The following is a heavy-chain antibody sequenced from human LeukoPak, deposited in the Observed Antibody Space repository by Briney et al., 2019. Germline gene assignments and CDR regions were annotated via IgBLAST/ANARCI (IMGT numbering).Heavy chain of an antibody. Sequence: SETLSLTCAVYGGSFSGYYWSWIRQPPGKGLECIGEINHSGSTNYNPSLKSRVTISVDTSKNQFSLKLSSVTAADTAVYYCARGSHGRGSSSWYSNNWFDPWGQGTLVTVSS. CDR3: ARGSHGRGSSSWYSNNWFDP. CDR1: GGSFSGYY. CDR2: INHSGST. D-gene: IGHD6-13*01. J-gene: IGHJ5*02. V-gene: IGHV4-34*01.